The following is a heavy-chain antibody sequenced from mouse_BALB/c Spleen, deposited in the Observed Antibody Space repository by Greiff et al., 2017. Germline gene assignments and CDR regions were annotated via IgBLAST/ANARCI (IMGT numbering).Heavy chain of an antibody. Sequence: EVKVVESGGGLVQPGGSMKLSCVASGFTFSNYWMNWVRQSPEKGLEWVAEIRLKSNNYATHYAESVKGRFTISRDDSKSSVYLQMNNLRAEDTGIYYCTRGALGAYWGQGTLVTVSA. CDR2: IRLKSNNYAT. CDR1: GFTFSNYW. D-gene: IGHD2-10*02. V-gene: IGHV6-6*02. CDR3: TRGALGAY. J-gene: IGHJ3*01.